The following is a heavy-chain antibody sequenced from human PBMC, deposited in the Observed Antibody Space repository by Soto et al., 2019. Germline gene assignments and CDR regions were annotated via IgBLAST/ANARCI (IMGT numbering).Heavy chain of an antibody. V-gene: IGHV3-73*01. Sequence: TFNRSAVHWVRQASGKGLEWLDRIRNKANSHSTAYAASGKGRFTISRDDSKNTAYLQMNSLKTEDTAVYDCSKDRQPDGIWTFDLWGQGPLVTVSS. CDR2: IRNKANSHST. J-gene: IGHJ4*02. D-gene: IGHD3-9*01. CDR3: SKDRQPDGIWTFDL. CDR1: TFNRSA.